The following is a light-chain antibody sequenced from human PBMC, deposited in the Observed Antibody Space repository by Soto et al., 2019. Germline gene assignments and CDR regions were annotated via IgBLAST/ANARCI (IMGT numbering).Light chain of an antibody. Sequence: DIPMTQSPSSLSASVGDRVTITCRASQSIYSSLNWYHQKPGKAPKLLIYAASNLQSWVPSRFSGSGSGTDLTLSISSLKPEDFATYYCQQSYSAPYTFGQGTKLEI. V-gene: IGKV1-39*01. CDR2: AAS. CDR1: QSIYSS. CDR3: QQSYSAPYT. J-gene: IGKJ2*01.